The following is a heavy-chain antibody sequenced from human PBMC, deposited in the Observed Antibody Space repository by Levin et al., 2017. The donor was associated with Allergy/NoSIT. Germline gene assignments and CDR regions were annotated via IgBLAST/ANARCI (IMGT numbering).Heavy chain of an antibody. CDR3: ARAPTYSTSWYYFDN. Sequence: ASVKVSCKASGYTFTSYEINWVRQATGQGLEWMGWMNPNTGNTRLAQKFQGRVTMTSDPSISTAYMDLSSLRSEDTAVYYCARAPTYSTSWYYFDNWGQGTLVTVSS. CDR2: MNPNTGNT. J-gene: IGHJ4*02. CDR1: GYTFTSYE. V-gene: IGHV1-8*01. D-gene: IGHD6-13*01.